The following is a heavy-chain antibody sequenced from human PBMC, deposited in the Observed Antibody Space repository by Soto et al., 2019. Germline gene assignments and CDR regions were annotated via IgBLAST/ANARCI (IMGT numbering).Heavy chain of an antibody. CDR1: GFTFSTYG. J-gene: IGHJ3*02. CDR3: AKEFQWELHAFDS. Sequence: QVQLVESGGGVVQPGRSLRLSCAASGFTFSTYGMHWVRQAPGKGLEWVAVIGHDGITTFYADSVKGRFTISRDNSKNTLFLQMNILRADDTAVYYCAKEFQWELHAFDSWGQGTMVTVSA. CDR2: IGHDGITT. V-gene: IGHV3-30*18. D-gene: IGHD1-26*01.